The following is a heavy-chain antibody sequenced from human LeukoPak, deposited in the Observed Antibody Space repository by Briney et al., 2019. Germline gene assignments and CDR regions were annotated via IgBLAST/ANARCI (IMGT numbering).Heavy chain of an antibody. CDR3: ARHRASAFEYFDY. V-gene: IGHV4-30-4*08. D-gene: IGHD3-3*02. J-gene: IGHJ4*02. Sequence: NPSETLSLTCTVSGGSISSGDYYWSWIRQPPGKGLEWIGYIYYSGSTYYNPSLKSRVTISVDTSKNQFSLKLSSVTAADTAVYYCARHRASAFEYFDYWGQGTLVTVSS. CDR2: IYYSGST. CDR1: GGSISSGDYY.